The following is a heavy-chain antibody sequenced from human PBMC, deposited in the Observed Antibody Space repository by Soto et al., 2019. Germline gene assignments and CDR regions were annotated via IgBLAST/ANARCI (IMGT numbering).Heavy chain of an antibody. CDR2: IKQDGSEK. CDR1: GFTFSSYW. J-gene: IGHJ4*02. V-gene: IGHV3-7*01. Sequence: EVQLVESGGGLVQPGGSLRLSCAASGFTFSSYWMSWVRQAPGKGLEWVANIKQDGSEKYYVDSVKGRFTISRDNAKNSLYLQMNSLRAEDTAVYYCARDYPETTVTFDFDYWGQGTLVTVSS. CDR3: ARDYPETTVTFDFDY. D-gene: IGHD4-17*01.